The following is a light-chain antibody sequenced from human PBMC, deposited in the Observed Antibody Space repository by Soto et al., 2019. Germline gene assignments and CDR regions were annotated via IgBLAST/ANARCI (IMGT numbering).Light chain of an antibody. Sequence: EVLLTQSPATLSVSPGERATLSCRASQSVSSNLAWYQQKPGQAPRLLIYGASTRATGIPARFSGSGSGTEFTLTISSLQSEDCAVYYCQQYNDWPPYRTFGQGTKVEIK. V-gene: IGKV3-15*01. CDR3: QQYNDWPPYRT. CDR1: QSVSSN. J-gene: IGKJ1*01. CDR2: GAS.